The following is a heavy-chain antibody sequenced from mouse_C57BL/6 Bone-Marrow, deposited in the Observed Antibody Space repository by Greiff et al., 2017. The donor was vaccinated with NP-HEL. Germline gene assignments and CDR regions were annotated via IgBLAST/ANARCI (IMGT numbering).Heavy chain of an antibody. CDR3: ADGYFDY. D-gene: IGHD2-3*01. CDR2: IDPSDSYT. V-gene: IGHV1-50*01. Sequence: QVQLQQPGAELVKPGASVKLSCKASSYTFTSYWMQWVKQRPGQGLEWIGEIDPSDSYTNYNQKFKGKATLTVDTSSSTAYMQLSSLTSEDSAVYYCADGYFDYWGQGTTLTVSS. CDR1: SYTFTSYW. J-gene: IGHJ2*01.